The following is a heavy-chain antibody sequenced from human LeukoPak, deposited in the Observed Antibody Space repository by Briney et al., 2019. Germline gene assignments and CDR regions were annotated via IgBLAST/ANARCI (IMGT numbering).Heavy chain of an antibody. CDR1: GFIVSTNY. D-gene: IGHD3-3*02. CDR2: IHNGGST. Sequence: GGSLRLSCAASGFIVSTNYMTWVRQAPGKGLEWVSVIHNGGSTYYADSVKGRFTLSIDNSKNMLYLQMNSLRVEDTAVYYCAILARDYWGPGTLVTVPS. CDR3: AILARDY. J-gene: IGHJ4*02. V-gene: IGHV3-53*01.